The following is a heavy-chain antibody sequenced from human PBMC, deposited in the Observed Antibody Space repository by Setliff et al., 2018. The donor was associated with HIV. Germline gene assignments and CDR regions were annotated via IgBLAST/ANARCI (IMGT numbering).Heavy chain of an antibody. CDR3: ARVATVSHPGDYFDY. J-gene: IGHJ4*02. D-gene: IGHD4-4*01. CDR2: MNPNSGNT. CDR1: GYTFSNYD. V-gene: IGHV1-8*01. Sequence: GASVKVSCKASGYTFSNYDINWVRQATGQGLEWVGWMNPNSGNTGYAQEFQGRVTLTRNTSISTAYMELSSLRSEDTAVYSCARVATVSHPGDYFDYWGQGTLVTVSS.